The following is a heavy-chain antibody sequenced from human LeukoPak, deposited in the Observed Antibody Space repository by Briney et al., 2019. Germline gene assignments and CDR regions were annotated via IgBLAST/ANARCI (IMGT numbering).Heavy chain of an antibody. D-gene: IGHD6-13*01. CDR3: ARDPSLAAAGPRWFDP. J-gene: IGHJ5*02. V-gene: IGHV3-48*02. Sequence: PGGSLRLSCAASGFTFSTYGMTWVRQAPGKGLEWISYISSSSDSIKYADSVKGRFTSSRDNAKKSVSLQMNSLRDEDTAVYYCARDPSLAAAGPRWFDPWGQGTLVTVSS. CDR2: ISSSSDSI. CDR1: GFTFSTYG.